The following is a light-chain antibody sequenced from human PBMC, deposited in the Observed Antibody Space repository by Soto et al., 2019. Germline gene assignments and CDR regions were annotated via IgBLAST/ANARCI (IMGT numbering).Light chain of an antibody. J-gene: IGLJ7*01. Sequence: QSVLTQPASVSGSPGQSITISCTGTSSDVGSHNLVSWYQQHPGQAPKLMIYEVSKRPLGVSARFPASKSGNTASLTISGLQAEDEADYYCCSYGGSRAVFGGGTQLTVL. V-gene: IGLV2-23*02. CDR1: SSDVGSHNL. CDR2: EVS. CDR3: CSYGGSRAV.